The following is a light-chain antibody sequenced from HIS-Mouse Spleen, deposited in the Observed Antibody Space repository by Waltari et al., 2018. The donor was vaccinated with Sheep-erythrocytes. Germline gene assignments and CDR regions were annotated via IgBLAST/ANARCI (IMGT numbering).Light chain of an antibody. Sequence: SALTQPASVSGTPGQSIPTSCPGTSSDVGGYNYVPGYQQHPGKAPKRMIYDVSNRPSGVSTRFSGSKSGNTASLTISGLQAEDEADYYCSSYTSSSSYVFGTGTKVTVL. CDR3: SSYTSSSSYV. V-gene: IGLV2-14*03. CDR2: DVS. CDR1: SSDVGGYNY. J-gene: IGLJ1*01.